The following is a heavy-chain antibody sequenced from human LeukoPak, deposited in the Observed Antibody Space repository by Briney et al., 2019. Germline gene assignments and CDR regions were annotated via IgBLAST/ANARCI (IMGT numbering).Heavy chain of an antibody. CDR2: ISGSGVST. CDR3: AKVGGRGKYFDAFDI. V-gene: IGHV3-23*01. J-gene: IGHJ3*02. CDR1: GFTFTSYA. D-gene: IGHD2/OR15-2a*01. Sequence: GGSLRLSCAASGFTFTSYAMSWVRQAPGKGLEWVSSISGSGVSTYYADSAKGRFTISRDNSKNTLYLQMNSLRAEDTAVYYCAKVGGRGKYFDAFDIWGQGTMLTVSS.